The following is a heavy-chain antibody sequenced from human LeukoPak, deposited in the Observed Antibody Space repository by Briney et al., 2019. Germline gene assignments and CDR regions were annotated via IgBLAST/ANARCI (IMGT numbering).Heavy chain of an antibody. CDR2: IYSGGST. CDR1: GFTVSSNY. CDR3: ARDIGTAPPGPYYYGMDV. J-gene: IGHJ6*02. D-gene: IGHD1-26*01. V-gene: IGHV3-53*01. Sequence: GGSLRLSCAASGFTVSSNYMSWVRQAPGKGLEWVSVIYSGGSTYYADSVKGRFTISRDNSKNTLYLQMNSLRAEDTAVYYCARDIGTAPPGPYYYGMDVWGQGTTVTASS.